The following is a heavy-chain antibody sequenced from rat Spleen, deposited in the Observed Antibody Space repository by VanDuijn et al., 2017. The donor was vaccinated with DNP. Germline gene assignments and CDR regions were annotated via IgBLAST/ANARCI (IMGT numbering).Heavy chain of an antibody. CDR2: ISTSGGRT. V-gene: IGHV5-27*01. J-gene: IGHJ4*01. D-gene: IGHD1-1*01. Sequence: EVQLVESGGGLVQPGRSLNLSCAASRLTFSNYDMAWVRQTLTKGLDWVASISTSGGRTYHRDSVTGRLTISRDNAKNTLSLQVDSLTSEDTATYYCTTLITFMSGWSQGTSVTVSS. CDR3: TTLITFMSG. CDR1: RLTFSNYD.